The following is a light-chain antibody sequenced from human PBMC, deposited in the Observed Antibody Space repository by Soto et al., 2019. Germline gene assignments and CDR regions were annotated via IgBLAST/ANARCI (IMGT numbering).Light chain of an antibody. CDR2: EGS. V-gene: IGLV2-23*01. CDR3: CSYAGSSTCDVV. CDR1: SSDVGSYNL. J-gene: IGLJ2*01. Sequence: QSVLTQPASVSGSPGQSITISCTGTSSDVGSYNLVSWYQQHPGKSPKLMIYEGSKRPSGVSNRFSGSKSGNTASLTISGLQAEDEADYYCCSYAGSSTCDVVLGGGTKLPVL.